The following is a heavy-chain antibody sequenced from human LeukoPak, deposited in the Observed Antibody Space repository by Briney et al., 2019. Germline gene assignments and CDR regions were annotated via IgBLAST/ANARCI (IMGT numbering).Heavy chain of an antibody. V-gene: IGHV1-18*01. CDR2: ISAYNGNT. D-gene: IGHD3-9*01. Sequence: GASVKVSCKASGYTFTSDGISWVRQAPGQGREWRGWISAYNGNTNYAQKLQGRGTMTTDTPTSTAYMELRSLRSEHTVVYYCARDRVRYFDWLLHLPMNYYYYGMDVWGQGTTVTVSS. CDR1: GYTFTSDG. CDR3: ARDRVRYFDWLLHLPMNYYYYGMDV. J-gene: IGHJ6*02.